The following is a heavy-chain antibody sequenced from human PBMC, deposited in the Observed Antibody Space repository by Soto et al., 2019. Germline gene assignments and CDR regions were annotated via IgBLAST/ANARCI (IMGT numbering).Heavy chain of an antibody. CDR1: GGSISGYY. Sequence: SETLSLTCTVFGGSISGYYWTWIRQSPGGGLEWIGYIYYNGTTNYNPSLKSRVTISIGTSKSQFSLRLRSLTAADTAVYYCARWSDYGDYYYYGMDVWGQGTTVTVSS. J-gene: IGHJ6*02. CDR3: ARWSDYGDYYYYGMDV. CDR2: IYYNGTT. V-gene: IGHV4-59*13. D-gene: IGHD4-17*01.